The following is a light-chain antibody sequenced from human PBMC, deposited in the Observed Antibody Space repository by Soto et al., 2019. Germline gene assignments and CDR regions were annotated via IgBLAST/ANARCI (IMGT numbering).Light chain of an antibody. V-gene: IGKV1-5*03. Sequence: DIQMTQSPSTLSASVGDRVTITCRASENINGWLTWYQQKPGKAPEVLIYKTSILEGGVPSRFSGSGSGTDFTLTISSLQPDDSAIYYCQQYHSYWTFGQGTKVEIK. J-gene: IGKJ1*01. CDR2: KTS. CDR3: QQYHSYWT. CDR1: ENINGW.